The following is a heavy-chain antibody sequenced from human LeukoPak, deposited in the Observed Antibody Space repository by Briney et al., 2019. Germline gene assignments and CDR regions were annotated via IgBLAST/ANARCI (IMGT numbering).Heavy chain of an antibody. J-gene: IGHJ2*01. D-gene: IGHD2/OR15-2a*01. Sequence: ETSETLSLTCTVSGGSISSYYWSWIRQPPGKGLEWIGYIYYSGSTNYNPSLKSRVTISVDTSKNQFSLKLSSVTAADTAVYFCARPPDFYETWYFDLWGRGTLVTVSS. CDR1: GGSISSYY. V-gene: IGHV4-59*08. CDR2: IYYSGST. CDR3: ARPPDFYETWYFDL.